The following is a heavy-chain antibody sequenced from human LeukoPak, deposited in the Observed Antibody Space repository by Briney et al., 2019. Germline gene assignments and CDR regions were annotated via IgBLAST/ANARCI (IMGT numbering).Heavy chain of an antibody. J-gene: IGHJ6*02. Sequence: GGSLRLSCAASGFTFSSYAMSWVRQAPGKGLEWVSVISRSDGSTYYADSVKGRFTISRDNSKNTLYLQMNSLRAEDTAVYYCAKAAGIFGVVITRTYGMDVWGQGTTVTVSS. V-gene: IGHV3-23*01. CDR3: AKAAGIFGVVITRTYGMDV. CDR2: ISRSDGST. CDR1: GFTFSSYA. D-gene: IGHD3-3*01.